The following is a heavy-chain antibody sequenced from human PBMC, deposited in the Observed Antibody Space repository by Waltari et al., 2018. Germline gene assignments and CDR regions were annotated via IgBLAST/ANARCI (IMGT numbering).Heavy chain of an antibody. CDR2: VFHSGST. CDR1: GGSMTSHY. CDR3: ARDILHSFYYYMDV. Sequence: QVQLQESGPGLVRPSETLSLTCTVSGGSMTSHYWSWIRQSPGKGLEWVGYVFHSGSTNYNPSRKSRVTISLDTSKSQFSLKLTSVTPADTAVYYCARDILHSFYYYMDVWGKGTLVTVSS. J-gene: IGHJ6*03. V-gene: IGHV4-59*11. D-gene: IGHD5-18*01.